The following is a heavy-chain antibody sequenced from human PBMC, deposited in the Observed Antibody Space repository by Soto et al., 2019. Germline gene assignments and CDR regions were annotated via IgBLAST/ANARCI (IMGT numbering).Heavy chain of an antibody. V-gene: IGHV6-1*01. Sequence: TLSLTCAISGHNVSSNSAAWNSIRQSPSRGLEWLGRTYYRSKWNTDYAVSVNSRITISPDTSKNQFSLQLKSVTPEDTGVYYCARDYYESGGYFDCWGQGNLVTVSS. D-gene: IGHD3-22*01. CDR2: TYYRSKWNT. CDR3: ARDYYESGGYFDC. J-gene: IGHJ4*02. CDR1: GHNVSSNSAA.